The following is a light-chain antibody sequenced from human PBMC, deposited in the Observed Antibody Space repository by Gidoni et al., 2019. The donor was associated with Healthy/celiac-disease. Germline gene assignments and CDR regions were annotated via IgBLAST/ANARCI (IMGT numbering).Light chain of an antibody. CDR3: QSYDSSLSGSV. CDR2: GNS. CDR1: SSNIGAGSD. J-gene: IGLJ2*01. Sequence: SVLTQPPSVSGSPGQRVTISCTGSSSNIGAGSDVHWYHQLPGTAPKLLIYGNSNRPSGVPDRFSGSKSGTSASLAITGLQAEDEADYYCQSYDSSLSGSVFGGGTKLTVL. V-gene: IGLV1-40*01.